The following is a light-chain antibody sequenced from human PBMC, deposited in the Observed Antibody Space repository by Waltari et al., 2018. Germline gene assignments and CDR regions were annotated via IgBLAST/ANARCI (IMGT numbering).Light chain of an antibody. V-gene: IGKV4-1*01. CDR2: WAS. J-gene: IGKJ4*01. CDR3: QQYYSTPLT. CDR1: QSVLYSPNNKNY. Sequence: DIVMTQSPDSLAAALGGRATITCKSSQSVLYSPNNKNYLAWYQQKPGQPPKLLIYWASTRESGVPDRFSGSGSGTDFTLTISSLQAEDVAVYYCQQYYSTPLTFGGGTKVEIK.